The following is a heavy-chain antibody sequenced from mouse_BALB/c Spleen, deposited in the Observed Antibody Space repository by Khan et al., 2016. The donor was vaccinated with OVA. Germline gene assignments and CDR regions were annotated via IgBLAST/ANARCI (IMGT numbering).Heavy chain of an antibody. CDR1: GYTFTSYT. Sequence: QVQLKQSGAELARPGASVKMSCKASGYTFTSYTIHWIKLRPGQGLEWIGYINPSDGYTHYNQMFKDKATLTADKSSTTAYMQLSSLTSDDSADYYCGRGGAYHRNDGWFAYWGQGTLVTGSA. CDR3: GRGGAYHRNDGWFAY. CDR2: INPSDGYT. V-gene: IGHV1-4*01. J-gene: IGHJ3*01. D-gene: IGHD2-14*01.